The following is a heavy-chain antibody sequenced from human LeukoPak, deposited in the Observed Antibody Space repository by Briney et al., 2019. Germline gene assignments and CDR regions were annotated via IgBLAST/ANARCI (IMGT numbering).Heavy chain of an antibody. CDR3: AKSNSGWYVPPSD. V-gene: IGHV3-30*18. CDR1: GFAFSDYG. J-gene: IGHJ4*02. CDR2: ISHDGSHA. D-gene: IGHD6-19*01. Sequence: GGSLRLSCAVSGFAFSDYGMHWVRQAPGKGLEWVAVISHDGSHAYYADSVKGRFTISRDNSKNTLYLQMNSLRAEDTAVYYCAKSNSGWYVPPSDWGQGTLVTVSS.